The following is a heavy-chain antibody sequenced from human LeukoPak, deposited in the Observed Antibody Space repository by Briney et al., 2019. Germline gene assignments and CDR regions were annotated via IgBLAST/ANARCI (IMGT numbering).Heavy chain of an antibody. Sequence: PSETLSLTCTVSGGSISSSSYYWGWIRQPPGKGLEWIGSIYYSGSTYYNPSLKSRVTISVDTSKNQFSLKLSSVTAADTAVYYCARQAVVAAATYYYGMDVWGQGTTVTVSS. CDR3: ARQAVVAAATYYYGMDV. CDR1: GGSISSSSYY. V-gene: IGHV4-39*01. D-gene: IGHD2-15*01. J-gene: IGHJ6*02. CDR2: IYYSGST.